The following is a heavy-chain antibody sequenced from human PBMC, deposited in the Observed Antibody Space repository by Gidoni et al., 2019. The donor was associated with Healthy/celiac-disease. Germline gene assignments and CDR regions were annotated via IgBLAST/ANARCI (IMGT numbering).Heavy chain of an antibody. D-gene: IGHD2-21*02. CDR1: GFTLCSSA. Sequence: QVQLVESGGGVVPPGRSLRLSCAASGFTLCSSAMHWVRQAPGKGLEWVAVISYDGSNKYYADSVKGRFTISRDNSKNTLYLQMNSLRAEDTAVYYCARAVSDCGGDCYYPFDYWGQGTLVTVSS. CDR3: ARAVSDCGGDCYYPFDY. J-gene: IGHJ4*02. V-gene: IGHV3-30-3*01. CDR2: ISYDGSNK.